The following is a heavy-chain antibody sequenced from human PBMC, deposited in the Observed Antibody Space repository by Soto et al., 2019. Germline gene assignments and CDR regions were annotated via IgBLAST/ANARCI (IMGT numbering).Heavy chain of an antibody. CDR3: AREILAVAGLVDY. V-gene: IGHV4-39*01. CDR1: GGSISSSSYY. CDR2: IYYSGST. J-gene: IGHJ4*02. Sequence: SETLSLTCTVSGGSISSSSYYWGWIRQPPGKGLEWIGSIYYSGSTYYNPSLKSRVTISVDTSKNQFSLKLSSVTAADTAVYYCAREILAVAGLVDYWGQGTLVTVSS. D-gene: IGHD6-19*01.